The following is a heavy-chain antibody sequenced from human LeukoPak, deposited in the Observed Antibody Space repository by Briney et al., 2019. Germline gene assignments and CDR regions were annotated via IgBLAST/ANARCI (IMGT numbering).Heavy chain of an antibody. V-gene: IGHV3-53*04. Sequence: GGSLRLSCAASGFTVSSNYMSWVRQAPGKGLEWVSVIYSGGSTYYADSVKGRFTIPRHNSKNTLYLQMNSLRAEDTAVYYCARDYKYAFDNWGQGTLVTVSS. CDR2: IYSGGST. J-gene: IGHJ4*02. CDR3: ARDYKYAFDN. CDR1: GFTVSSNY. D-gene: IGHD5-24*01.